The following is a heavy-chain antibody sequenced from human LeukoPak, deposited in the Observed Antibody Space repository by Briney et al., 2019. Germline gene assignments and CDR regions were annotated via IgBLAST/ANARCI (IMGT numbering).Heavy chain of an antibody. CDR1: GLTFSNYG. V-gene: IGHV3-23*01. J-gene: IGHJ4*02. CDR3: AKTLYGSASHAPDY. CDR2: ISGAGDKT. D-gene: IGHD3-10*01. Sequence: GGSLRLSCAVSGLTFSNYGMSWVRQAPGKGLEWVSAISGAGDKTYYADSVRGRFTISRDNSKNTQYLQMNSLRAEDTAVYFCAKTLYGSASHAPDYWGQGTLVTVSS.